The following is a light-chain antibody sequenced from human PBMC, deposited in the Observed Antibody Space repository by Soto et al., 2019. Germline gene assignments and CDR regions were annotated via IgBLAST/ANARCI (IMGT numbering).Light chain of an antibody. CDR1: HYISMW. V-gene: IGKV1-5*01. J-gene: IGKJ2*01. Sequence: DIQMTQSPSSLSASVGDRVTITCRASHYISMWLAWYQQRPGKAPSLLITDASKLESGVPPRFNGSQSETEFAPCSKSVHPDHFATCGGQRSIRYSGSFGQGTKVDIK. CDR3: QRSIRYSGS. CDR2: DAS.